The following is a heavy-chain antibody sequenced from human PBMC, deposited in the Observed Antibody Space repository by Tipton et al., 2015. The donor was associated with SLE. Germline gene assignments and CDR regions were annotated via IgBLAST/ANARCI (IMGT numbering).Heavy chain of an antibody. CDR1: GGSFGGAY. J-gene: IGHJ6*02. CDR3: ARGCSSSTCEPFYFFGMDV. Sequence: TLSLTCAVSGGSFGGAYWTWIRQPPGKGLEWIGESISHSGSTNYNPSLESRVTISVDVSKNQYSLKLTSVTTADTAVHYCARGCSSSTCEPFYFFGMDVWGQGTTVTVSS. CDR2: SISHSGST. V-gene: IGHV4-34*01. D-gene: IGHD2-2*01.